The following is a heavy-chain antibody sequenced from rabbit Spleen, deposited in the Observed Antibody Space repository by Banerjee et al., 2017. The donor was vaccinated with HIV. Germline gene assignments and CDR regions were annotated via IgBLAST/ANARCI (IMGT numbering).Heavy chain of an antibody. J-gene: IGHJ6*01. CDR1: GVSFSGDSFSGDSY. CDR3: ARDTGSSFSSHGMDL. D-gene: IGHD8-1*01. V-gene: IGHV1S40*01. CDR2: IDTGSSGFT. Sequence: QSLEESGGDLVKPGASLTLTCIASGVSFSGDSFSGDSYICWVRQAPGKGLEWIVCIDTGSSGFTYFASWAKGRFTISKTSSTTVTLQMTSLTAADTATYFCARDTGSSFSSHGMDLWGPGTLVTVS.